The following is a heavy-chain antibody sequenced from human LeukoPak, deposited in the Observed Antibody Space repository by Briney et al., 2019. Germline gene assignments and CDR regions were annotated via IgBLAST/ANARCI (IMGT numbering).Heavy chain of an antibody. CDR1: GYTFTGYY. J-gene: IGHJ6*03. D-gene: IGHD3-3*01. Sequence: ASVKVSCKASGYTFTGYYMHWVRQAPGQGLEWMGRINPNSGGTNYAQKFQGRVTMTRDTSISTAYMELSRLRSDDTAVYYCATSQRRFLEELYYYYYMDVWGKGTTVTVSS. V-gene: IGHV1-2*06. CDR3: ATSQRRFLEELYYYYYMDV. CDR2: INPNSGGT.